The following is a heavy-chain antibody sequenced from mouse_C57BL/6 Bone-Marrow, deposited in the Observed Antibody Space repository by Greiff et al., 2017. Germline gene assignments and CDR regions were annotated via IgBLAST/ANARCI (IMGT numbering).Heavy chain of an antibody. CDR2: ISSGGSYT. Sequence: EVMLVESGGDLVKPGGSLKLSCAASGFTFSSYGMSWVRQTPDKRLEWVATISSGGSYTYYPDSVKGRFTISRDNAKNTLYLQMSSLKSEDTAMYYCARQTMINFDYWGQGTTLTVSS. D-gene: IGHD2-3*01. V-gene: IGHV5-6*02. CDR3: ARQTMINFDY. J-gene: IGHJ2*01. CDR1: GFTFSSYG.